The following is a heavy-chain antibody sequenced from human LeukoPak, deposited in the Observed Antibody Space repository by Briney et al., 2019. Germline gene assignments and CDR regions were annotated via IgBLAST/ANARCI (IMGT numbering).Heavy chain of an antibody. J-gene: IGHJ1*01. CDR3: ARAFWSGYYKAEYFQH. V-gene: IGHV3-7*01. D-gene: IGHD3-3*01. CDR2: IKQGGSGK. Sequence: GGSLRLSCTASGFIFSSYWMTWVRQAPGKGLEWVANIKQGGSGKDYVDSVKGRFTISRDNAKNSLYLQMDSLSAEDTAVYFCARAFWSGYYKAEYFQHWGQGTLVTVSS. CDR1: GFIFSSYW.